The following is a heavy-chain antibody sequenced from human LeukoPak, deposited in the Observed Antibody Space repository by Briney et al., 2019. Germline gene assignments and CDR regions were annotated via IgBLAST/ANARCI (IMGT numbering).Heavy chain of an antibody. Sequence: GGSLRLSCAASGFTFSSYWMSWVRQAPGKGLEWVANIKEDGRETYYLDSVKGRFTISRDNAKNSLDLQMNSLRVEDTAIYYCARGQNVRPSAFFDPWGQGTLVTVSS. CDR3: ARGQNVRPSAFFDP. CDR1: GFTFSSYW. V-gene: IGHV3-7*01. D-gene: IGHD6-6*01. CDR2: IKEDGRET. J-gene: IGHJ5*02.